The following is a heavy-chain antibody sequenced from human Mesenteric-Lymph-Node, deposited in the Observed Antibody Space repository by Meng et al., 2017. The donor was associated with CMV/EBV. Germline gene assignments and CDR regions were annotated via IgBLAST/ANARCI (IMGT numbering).Heavy chain of an antibody. CDR1: GGSVSSESYY. D-gene: IGHD3-16*01. CDR2: VYYSGST. Sequence: SETLSLTCTVSGGSVSSESYYWNWIRQPPGKGLEWIGYVYYSGSTKYNPSLKSRVTISADTSKNQFSLKLTSVTAADTAVYYCARVQETQNAYRHRSTSNHYWFDPWGQGTLVTVSS. CDR3: ARVQETQNAYRHRSTSNHYWFDP. V-gene: IGHV4-61*01. J-gene: IGHJ5*02.